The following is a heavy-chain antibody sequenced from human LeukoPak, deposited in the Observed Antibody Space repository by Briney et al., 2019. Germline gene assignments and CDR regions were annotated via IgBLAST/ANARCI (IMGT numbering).Heavy chain of an antibody. CDR2: IYTSGST. V-gene: IGHV4-61*02. CDR3: ARTRGYNDY. J-gene: IGHJ4*02. Sequence: SETLSLTCTVSGGSISSGSYYWSWIRQPAGKGLEWIGRIYTSGSTNYNPSLKSRVTISVDTSKNQFSLKLSSVTAADTAVYYCARTRGYNDYWGQGTLVTVSS. CDR1: GGSISSGSYY. D-gene: IGHD5-18*01.